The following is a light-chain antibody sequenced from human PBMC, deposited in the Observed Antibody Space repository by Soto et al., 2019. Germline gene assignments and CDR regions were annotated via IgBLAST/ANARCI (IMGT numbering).Light chain of an antibody. V-gene: IGKV3-15*01. Sequence: IVMTQSPATLSASPGERATLSCRASQSVSNNLGWYQQKPGQVPRLLIYAASTRATGIPARFSGSGSETEFTLTISSLQSEDFAVYYCHQYHNWPWTFGQGTKVDI. J-gene: IGKJ1*01. CDR2: AAS. CDR3: HQYHNWPWT. CDR1: QSVSNN.